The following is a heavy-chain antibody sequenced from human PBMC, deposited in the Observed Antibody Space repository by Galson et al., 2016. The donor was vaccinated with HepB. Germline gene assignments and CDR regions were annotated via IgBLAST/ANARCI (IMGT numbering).Heavy chain of an antibody. CDR2: IYWDDDT. D-gene: IGHD3-9*01. V-gene: IGHV2-5*02. Sequence: PALVKPTQTLTLTCTFSGFSLTTSGVGVGWIRQSPGEALEWLAFIYWDDDTRYSPSLKSRLTITKDTSKNQVVLTMTNMDPVDTATYHCAHSYYDIFAGYQPLDYWGQGTLVTVSS. CDR1: GFSLTTSGVG. CDR3: AHSYYDIFAGYQPLDY. J-gene: IGHJ4*02.